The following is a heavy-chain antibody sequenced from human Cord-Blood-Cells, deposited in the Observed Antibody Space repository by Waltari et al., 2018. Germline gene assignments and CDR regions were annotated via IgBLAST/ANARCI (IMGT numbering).Heavy chain of an antibody. Sequence: EVQLVESGGGLVQSGGSLRLSCAASGFTVSSNYMSWVRQAPGKGLEWVSVIYSGGSTYYADSVKGRFTISRHNSKNTLYLQMNSLRAEDTAVYYCAREGFGYCSGGSCYTGFDYWGQGTLVTVSS. CDR3: AREGFGYCSGGSCYTGFDY. CDR1: GFTVSSNY. J-gene: IGHJ4*02. CDR2: IYSGGST. V-gene: IGHV3-53*04. D-gene: IGHD2-15*01.